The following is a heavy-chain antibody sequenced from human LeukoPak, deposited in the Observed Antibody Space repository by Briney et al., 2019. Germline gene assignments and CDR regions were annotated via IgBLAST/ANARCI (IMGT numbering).Heavy chain of an antibody. D-gene: IGHD2-2*01. CDR3: AKIPPGYCGSSSCPFDY. J-gene: IGHJ4*02. CDR1: GGSISSGGYY. CDR2: LSSTGGDT. V-gene: IGHV3-23*01. Sequence: PPSETLSLTCTVSGGSISSGGYYWSWIRQPPGKGLEWVSSLSSTGGDTFYADSVKGRFTVSRDNSKNTLFLQMNSLRAEDTAIYYCAKIPPGYCGSSSCPFDYWGQGTLVTVSS.